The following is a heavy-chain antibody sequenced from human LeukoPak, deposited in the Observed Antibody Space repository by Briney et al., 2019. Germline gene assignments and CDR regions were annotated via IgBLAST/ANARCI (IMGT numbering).Heavy chain of an antibody. CDR2: LTWNSGTV. J-gene: IGHJ4*02. CDR1: GFSFDDYA. V-gene: IGHV3-9*01. Sequence: GGSLRLSCAASGFSFDDYAMHWVRQAPGKGLEWVSGLTWNSGTVGYADSVKGRFTISRDNAKNSLYLQMNSLRAEDTAVYYCARVSRGSYHFDYWGQGALVTVSS. CDR3: ARVSRGSYHFDY. D-gene: IGHD1-26*01.